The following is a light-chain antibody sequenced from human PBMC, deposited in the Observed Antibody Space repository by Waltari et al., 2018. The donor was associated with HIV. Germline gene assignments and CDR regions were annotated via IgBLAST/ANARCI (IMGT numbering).Light chain of an antibody. Sequence: DIVMTQSPACLAVSLGERATIKCKSSQSVLHGSSNRDSLAWYQQKPGQPPRLLIYWASTRESGVPDRFSGSGSGTDFTVTISGLHSEDVAVYYCQQYSDTVVTFGGGTRVEI. CDR2: WAS. CDR1: QSVLHGSSNRDS. CDR3: QQYSDTVVT. J-gene: IGKJ4*01. V-gene: IGKV4-1*01.